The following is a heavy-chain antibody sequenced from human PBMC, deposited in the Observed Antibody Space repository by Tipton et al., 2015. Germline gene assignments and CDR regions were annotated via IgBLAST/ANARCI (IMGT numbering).Heavy chain of an antibody. CDR1: GGSISSGSYY. CDR3: ARMVSIFGVAFNYFDP. CDR2: IYYRVTT. J-gene: IGHJ5*02. V-gene: IGHV4-31*03. D-gene: IGHD3-3*01. Sequence: TLSLTCTVSGGSISSGSYYWSWIRQHPGKGLEWIGYIYYRVTTRYNPSLKSRVTISVDTSKNQFSLELTSVTAADTAVYYCARMVSIFGVAFNYFDPWGQGILVTVSS.